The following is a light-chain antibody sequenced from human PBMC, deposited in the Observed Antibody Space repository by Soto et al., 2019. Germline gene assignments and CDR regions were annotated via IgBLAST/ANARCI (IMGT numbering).Light chain of an antibody. CDR3: QQYGSSPVT. V-gene: IGKV3-20*01. Sequence: EIVLTQSPGTLSLSPGERATLSCRAIQSVSSSYLAWYQQKPGQAPRFLIYAASSRATGIPDRFSGSGSGTDFTLTITRLEPEDFSVYYCQQYGSSPVTFGQGTKVEIK. CDR1: QSVSSSY. J-gene: IGKJ1*01. CDR2: AAS.